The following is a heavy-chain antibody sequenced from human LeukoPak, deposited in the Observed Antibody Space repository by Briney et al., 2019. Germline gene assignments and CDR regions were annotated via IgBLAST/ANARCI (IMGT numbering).Heavy chain of an antibody. J-gene: IGHJ4*02. CDR3: ARERSGQWLINYFDY. Sequence: GGSLRLSCAASGFTFSSFWLHWVRQAPGKGLIWVSRIKSDGSSTSYADSVEGRFTISRDNSKNTLYLQMNSLRAEDTAVYYCARERSGQWLINYFDYWGQGTLATVSS. D-gene: IGHD6-19*01. CDR2: IKSDGSST. CDR1: GFTFSSFW. V-gene: IGHV3-74*01.